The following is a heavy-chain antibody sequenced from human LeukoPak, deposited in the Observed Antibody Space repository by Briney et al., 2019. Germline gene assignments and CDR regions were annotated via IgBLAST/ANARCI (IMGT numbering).Heavy chain of an antibody. CDR3: AKSFMSGSYYDY. Sequence: SETLSLTCTVYGGSFSDFYWRWIRQPPGKGLEWIGEINDCGSTNNNPSLKSRVIILIDTSKNQFSLKLSSVTAADTAVYYCAKSFMSGSYYDYWGQGTLVTVSS. J-gene: IGHJ4*02. CDR1: GGSFSDFY. V-gene: IGHV4-34*01. CDR2: INDCGST. D-gene: IGHD1-26*01.